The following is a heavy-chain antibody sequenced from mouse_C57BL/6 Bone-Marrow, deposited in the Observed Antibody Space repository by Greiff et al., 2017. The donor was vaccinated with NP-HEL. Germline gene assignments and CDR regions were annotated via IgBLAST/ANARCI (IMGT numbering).Heavy chain of an antibody. J-gene: IGHJ1*03. Sequence: VQLKESGPELVKPGASVKIPCKASGYTFTDYNMDWVKQSHGKSLEWIGDINPNNGGTIYNQKFKGKATLTVDKSSSTAYMELRSLTSEDTAVYYCARRDYGNYWYFDVWGTGTTVTVSS. CDR3: ARRDYGNYWYFDV. D-gene: IGHD2-1*01. CDR2: INPNNGGT. CDR1: GYTFTDYN. V-gene: IGHV1-18*01.